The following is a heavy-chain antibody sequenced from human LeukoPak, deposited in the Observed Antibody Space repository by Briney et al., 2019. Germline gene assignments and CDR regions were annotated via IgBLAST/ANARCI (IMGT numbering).Heavy chain of an antibody. J-gene: IGHJ5*02. CDR1: GYTFTGYY. V-gene: IGHV1-2*04. D-gene: IGHD4-11*01. CDR2: INPNSGGT. CDR3: ARATDDYSNYGNWFDP. Sequence: VASVKVSCTASGYTFTGYYMHWVRQAPGQGLEWMGWINPNSGGTNYAQKFQGWVTMTRDTSISTAYMELSRLRSDDMAVYYCARATDDYSNYGNWFDPWGQGTLVTVSS.